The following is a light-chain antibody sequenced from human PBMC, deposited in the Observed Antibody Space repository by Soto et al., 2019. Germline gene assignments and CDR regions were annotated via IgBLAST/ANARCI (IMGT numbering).Light chain of an antibody. V-gene: IGKV3-11*01. CDR1: QSVSSY. CDR3: QQRSNWPWT. CDR2: DAS. Sequence: EIVLKQSPANLCLSPGDRSALSCRASQSVSSYLDWYQKKPGQAPRLLIYDASNRATGIPARLSGSGSGTDLTLTISSLETEDFEVYYCQQRSNWPWTFGHGTKVDIK. J-gene: IGKJ1*01.